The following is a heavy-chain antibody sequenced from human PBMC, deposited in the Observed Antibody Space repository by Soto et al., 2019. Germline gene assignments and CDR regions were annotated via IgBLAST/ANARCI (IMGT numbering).Heavy chain of an antibody. CDR1: GISFSSFA. V-gene: IGHV3-23*01. D-gene: IGHD1-26*01. Sequence: EVLLLESGGGLVQPGGSLRLACEATGISFSSFAMNWVRQAPGKGLEWVSAIGDSGASTYYADSVKGRFTISRDNSRNTLSLQLNSLRAEDTAVYYCAKGVELDVCGNGTTVTVSS. CDR3: AKGVELDV. J-gene: IGHJ6*04. CDR2: IGDSGAST.